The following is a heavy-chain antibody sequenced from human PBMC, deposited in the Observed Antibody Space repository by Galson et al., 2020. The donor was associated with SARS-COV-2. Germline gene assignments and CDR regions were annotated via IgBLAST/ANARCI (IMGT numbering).Heavy chain of an antibody. J-gene: IGHJ4*02. CDR2: ISSSSSTI. D-gene: IGHD3-22*01. Sequence: GESLKISCAASGFTFSSYSMNWVRQAPGKGLEWVSYISSSSSTIYYADSVKGRFTISRDNAKNSLYLQMNSLRDEDTAVYYCARDDYYDSSGYYGADYWGQGTLVTVSS. CDR3: ARDDYYDSSGYYGADY. CDR1: GFTFSSYS. V-gene: IGHV3-48*02.